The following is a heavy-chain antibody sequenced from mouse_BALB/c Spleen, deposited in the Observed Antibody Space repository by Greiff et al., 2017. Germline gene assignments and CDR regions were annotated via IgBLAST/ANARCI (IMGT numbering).Heavy chain of an antibody. J-gene: IGHJ3*01. D-gene: IGHD2-14*01. CDR2: ISSGSSTI. CDR3: ASGYGFAY. CDR1: GFTFSSFG. V-gene: IGHV5-17*02. Sequence: DVKLVESGGGLVQPGGSRKLSCAASGFTFSSFGMHWVRQAPEKGLEWVAYISSGSSTIYYADTVKGRFTISRDNPKNTLFLQMTSLRSEDTAMYYCASGYGFAYWGQGTLVTVSA.